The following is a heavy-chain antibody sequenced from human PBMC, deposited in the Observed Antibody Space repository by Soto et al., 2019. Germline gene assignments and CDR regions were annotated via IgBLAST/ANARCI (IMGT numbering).Heavy chain of an antibody. CDR1: GFTFSRYG. J-gene: IGHJ4*02. D-gene: IGHD4-17*01. CDR2: IVNDGSDR. Sequence: DLVESGGGVVQPGRSLRLSCVGSGFTFSRYGMHWLRQAPGEGLEWMAVIVNDGSDRDYAASVAGRFTISRDNSKNTLYLQMDNLGVDDTAMYYCARDDDYEANGLDYWGQGTLVTVSS. CDR3: ARDDDYEANGLDY. V-gene: IGHV3-33*01.